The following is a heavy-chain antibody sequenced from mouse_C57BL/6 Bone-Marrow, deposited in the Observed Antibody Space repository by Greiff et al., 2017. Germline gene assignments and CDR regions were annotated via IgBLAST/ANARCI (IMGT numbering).Heavy chain of an antibody. CDR3: TLITTNY. V-gene: IGHV1-15*01. D-gene: IGHD1-1*01. CDR2: IDPETGGT. CDR1: GYTFTDYE. J-gene: IGHJ2*01. Sequence: VKLMESGAELVRPGASVTLSCKASGYTFTDYEMHWVKQTPVHGLEWIGAIDPETGGTAYNQKFKGKAILTADKSSSTAYMELRSLTSEDSAVYYCTLITTNYWGQGTTLTVSS.